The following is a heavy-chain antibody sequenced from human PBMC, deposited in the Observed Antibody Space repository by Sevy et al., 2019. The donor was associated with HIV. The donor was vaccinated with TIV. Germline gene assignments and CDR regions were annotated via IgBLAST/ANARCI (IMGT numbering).Heavy chain of an antibody. J-gene: IGHJ5*02. CDR2: INPNSGDT. CDR1: ADTFTAYY. CDR3: ARDGRILGGGGWIDP. V-gene: IGHV1-2*02. D-gene: IGHD3-3*01. Sequence: ASVKVSCKASADTFTAYYMHWVRQAPGQGLEWMGWINPNSGDTSYAQKFQGRVTMTTDTSISTAYMDLTRLGSDDTAVYYCARDGRILGGGGWIDPWGQGTLVTVSS.